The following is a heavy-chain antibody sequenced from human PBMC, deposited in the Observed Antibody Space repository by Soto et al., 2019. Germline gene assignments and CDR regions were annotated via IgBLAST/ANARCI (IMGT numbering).Heavy chain of an antibody. CDR1: GYTFTSYG. CDR2: LSSDNGNT. Sequence: QVQLVQSGAEVKKPGASVKVSCKASGYTFTSYGIRWVRQAPGQGLEWMGWLSSDNGNTNYAQKLQGRVTMTTDTSTSTAYMELRSLRSDDTAVYYCARATSYGDYYSYGMDVWGQGTTVTVSS. V-gene: IGHV1-18*01. CDR3: ARATSYGDYYSYGMDV. J-gene: IGHJ6*02. D-gene: IGHD4-17*01.